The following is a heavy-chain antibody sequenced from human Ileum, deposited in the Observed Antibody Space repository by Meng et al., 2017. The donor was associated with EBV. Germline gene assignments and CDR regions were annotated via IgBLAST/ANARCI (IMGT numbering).Heavy chain of an antibody. J-gene: IGHJ4*02. CDR3: ARNVPGTSAYYD. CDR2: IYYSGST. CDR1: GYSISSTNW. V-gene: IGHV4-28*01. Sequence: QVQLQEAGPGLVQPLDTLSLNCAVSGYSISSTNWWGWIRQPPGKGLEWIGYIYYSGSTSYNPSLKSRVTMSVDTSKNQFSLNLNSVTAVDTAVYYCARNVPGTSAYYDWGQGTLVTVSS. D-gene: IGHD3-22*01.